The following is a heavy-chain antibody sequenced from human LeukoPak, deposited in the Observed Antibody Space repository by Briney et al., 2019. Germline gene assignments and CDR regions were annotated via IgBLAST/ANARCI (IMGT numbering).Heavy chain of an antibody. CDR2: ISNSGSIT. CDR3: ARGQLTGDDELFDY. Sequence: GGSLRLSCAASGFTFSDYYMSWIRQAPGKGLECVSYISNSGSITYYADSVKGRFTISRDNAKNSLYLQMNSLRAEDTAVYFCARGQLTGDDELFDYWGQGTLVTVSS. CDR1: GFTFSDYY. D-gene: IGHD7-27*01. V-gene: IGHV3-11*04. J-gene: IGHJ4*02.